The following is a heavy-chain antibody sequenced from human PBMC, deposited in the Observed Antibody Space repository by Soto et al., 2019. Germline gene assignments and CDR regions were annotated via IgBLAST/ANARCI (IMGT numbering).Heavy chain of an antibody. V-gene: IGHV4-31*03. CDR3: AREGDYRTWFEP. Sequence: PSEALSLTCTVSGESIATGAFYWSWLRLQSGKGPEWIGSIFYAVDTYYNPSLKSRVEISLDGSQNQFSLNLRSVTAADTAVYYCAREGDYRTWFEPWGPGTLVTVSS. J-gene: IGHJ5*02. CDR1: GESIATGAFY. CDR2: IFYAVDT. D-gene: IGHD4-17*01.